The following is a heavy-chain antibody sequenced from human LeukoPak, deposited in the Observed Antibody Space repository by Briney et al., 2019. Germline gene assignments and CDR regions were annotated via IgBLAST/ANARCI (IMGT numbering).Heavy chain of an antibody. CDR1: GFTFDDYG. CDR2: INWNGGST. Sequence: GGSLRLSCAASGFTFDDYGMSWVRHAPGKGLEWVSGINWNGGSTGYADSAKGRFTISRDNAMNSLYLQMNSLRAEDTALYYCARAKGALYYFDYWGQGTLVTVSS. CDR3: ARAKGALYYFDY. J-gene: IGHJ4*02. V-gene: IGHV3-20*04. D-gene: IGHD3-16*01.